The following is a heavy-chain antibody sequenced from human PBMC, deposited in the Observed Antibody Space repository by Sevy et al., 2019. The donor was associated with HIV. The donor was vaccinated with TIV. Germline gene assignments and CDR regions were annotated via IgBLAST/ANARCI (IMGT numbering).Heavy chain of an antibody. CDR3: AREGCSKPHDY. Sequence: GGSLRLSCAASGFTFSNYAMSWVRQAPGKGLEWVSNFSFGCGKINYADSVKGRFTISRDNSKNTLYLQMNSLRAEDTALDYCAREGCSKPHDYWGQGTLVTVSS. V-gene: IGHV3-23*01. J-gene: IGHJ4*02. CDR1: GFTFSNYA. D-gene: IGHD2-2*01. CDR2: FSFGCGKI.